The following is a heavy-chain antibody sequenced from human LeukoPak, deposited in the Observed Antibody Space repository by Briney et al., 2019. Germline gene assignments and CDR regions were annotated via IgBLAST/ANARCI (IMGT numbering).Heavy chain of an antibody. CDR2: INYNGGSR. V-gene: IGHV3-20*04. CDR1: GFTFDDYG. CDR3: ARGSRPTRFLEHQPKRDFDY. J-gene: IGHJ4*02. Sequence: LSGGSLRLSCAASGFTFDDYGMTWVRQAPGKGLEWVSGINYNGGSRSYEDSVKGRFTISRDNAKNSLYLQMNSLRAEDTAVYYCARGSRPTRFLEHQPKRDFDYWGQGTLVTVSS. D-gene: IGHD3-3*01.